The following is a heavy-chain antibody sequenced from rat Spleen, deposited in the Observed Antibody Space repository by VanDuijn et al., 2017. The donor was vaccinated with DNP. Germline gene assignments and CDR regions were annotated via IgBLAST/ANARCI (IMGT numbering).Heavy chain of an antibody. CDR1: GFTFSDYN. CDR2: ISTGGGNT. J-gene: IGHJ2*01. CDR3: ARHMASRGFFDY. V-gene: IGHV5S11*01. Sequence: EVQLVESGGGLVQPGRSLKLSCAASGFTFSDYNMAWVRQAPKKGLEWVATISTGGGNTYYRDSVKGRFTISRDNGKTTLYLQMDSLRSEETATYYCARHMASRGFFDYWGQGVMVTVSS. D-gene: IGHD4-1*01.